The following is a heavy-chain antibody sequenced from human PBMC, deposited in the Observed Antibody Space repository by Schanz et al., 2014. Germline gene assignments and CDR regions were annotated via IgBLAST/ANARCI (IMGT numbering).Heavy chain of an antibody. Sequence: QVQLVQSEAEVKKPGSSVKVSCKASGGTFSSYTISWVRQAPGQGLEWMGRIIPILGIANYAQNFQGRVIKTADKSTSTAYMDVSSLRSEDTAVYYCASSGAGYSSSWDFDYWGQGSLVTVSS. CDR2: IIPILGIA. D-gene: IGHD6-13*01. J-gene: IGHJ4*02. CDR1: GGTFSSYT. V-gene: IGHV1-69*02. CDR3: ASSGAGYSSSWDFDY.